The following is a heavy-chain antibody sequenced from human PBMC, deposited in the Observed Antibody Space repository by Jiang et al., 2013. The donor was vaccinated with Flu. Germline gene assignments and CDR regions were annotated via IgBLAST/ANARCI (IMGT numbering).Heavy chain of an antibody. V-gene: IGHV5-10-1*01. CDR3: ARGFGYLGVADAFDI. J-gene: IGHJ3*02. CDR2: IDPSDSYT. Sequence: ISCRGSGYSFTNYWITWVRQMPGKGLEWMGRIDPSDSYTTYSPSFQGHVTFSVDKSIRTAYLQWNSLKASDTAMYYCARGFGYLGVADAFDIWGQGTMVTVSS. D-gene: IGHD3-16*01. CDR1: GYSFTNYW.